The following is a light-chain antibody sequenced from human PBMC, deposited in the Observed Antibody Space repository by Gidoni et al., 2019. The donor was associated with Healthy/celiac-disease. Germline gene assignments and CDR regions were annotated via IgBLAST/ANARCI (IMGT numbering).Light chain of an antibody. J-gene: IGKJ1*01. Sequence: DIQMTPSPSSLSASVGDRVTITCRASQSISSYLNWYQQKPGKAPKLLIYAASSLQSGVPSRFSGSGSGTDFTLTSSRLQPEDFATYYCQQSYSTPPTFGQGTKVEIK. CDR2: AAS. V-gene: IGKV1-39*01. CDR1: QSISSY. CDR3: QQSYSTPPT.